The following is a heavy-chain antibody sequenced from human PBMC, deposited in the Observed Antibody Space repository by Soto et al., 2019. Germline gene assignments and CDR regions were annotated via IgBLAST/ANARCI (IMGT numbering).Heavy chain of an antibody. CDR1: GSSITNGDYY. CDR2: VYSSGST. J-gene: IGHJ4*02. V-gene: IGHV4-31*03. Sequence: QVQLHESGPGLVEPSQALSLSCTVSGSSITNGDYYWSWVRQFPGKGLEWIGNVYSSGSTSYNPSLKSRLSMSIDTSKSQFSLHLRSLTAADTAIYYCARGIAWSYPRGLYYFDYWGQGTLVTVSS. CDR3: ARGIAWSYPRGLYYFDY. D-gene: IGHD1-26*01.